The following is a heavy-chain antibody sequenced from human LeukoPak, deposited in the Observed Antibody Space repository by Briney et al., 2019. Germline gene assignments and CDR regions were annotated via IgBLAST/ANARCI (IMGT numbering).Heavy chain of an antibody. D-gene: IGHD2-15*01. V-gene: IGHV4-34*01. CDR1: GGSFSGYY. Sequence: PSETLSLTCAVYGGSFSGYYWSWIRQPPGKGLEWIGEINHSGSTHYNPSLKSRVTISVDTSKNQFSLKLSPVTAADTAVYYCARVKYCSGGSCYLNWFDPWGQGTLVTVSS. J-gene: IGHJ5*02. CDR2: INHSGST. CDR3: ARVKYCSGGSCYLNWFDP.